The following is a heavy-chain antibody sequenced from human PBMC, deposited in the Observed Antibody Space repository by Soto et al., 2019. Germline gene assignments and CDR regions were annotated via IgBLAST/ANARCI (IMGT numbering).Heavy chain of an antibody. Sequence: ASVKGSCKASGYTFTSYGVSWVRQAPGQGLEWMGWISAYNGNTNYAQKLQGRVTMTTDTSTSTAYMELRSLRSDDTAVYYWARVLVERVTVSQFDYWGQGTLVTVSS. CDR3: ARVLVERVTVSQFDY. CDR2: ISAYNGNT. V-gene: IGHV1-18*01. CDR1: GYTFTSYG. J-gene: IGHJ4*02. D-gene: IGHD2-2*01.